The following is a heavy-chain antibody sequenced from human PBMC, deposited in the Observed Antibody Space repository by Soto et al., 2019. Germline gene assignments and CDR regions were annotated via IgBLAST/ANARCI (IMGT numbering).Heavy chain of an antibody. V-gene: IGHV4-31*03. CDR1: GVSITSGTYN. D-gene: IGHD3-10*01. CDR3: ARGQGTSMVRGAHFDY. Sequence: QVQLQESGPGLVKPSQTLSLTCSVSGVSITSGTYNWCWIRQQPGKGLEWIGYKYYAGRSYYNRSRKGRVSVAAEPTNSQLSRKFKPVTAADAAMYYCARGQGTSMVRGAHFDYWGQGTLVTVSS. J-gene: IGHJ4*02. CDR2: KYYAGRS.